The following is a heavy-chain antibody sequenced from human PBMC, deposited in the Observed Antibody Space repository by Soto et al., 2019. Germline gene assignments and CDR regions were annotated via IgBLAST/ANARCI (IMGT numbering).Heavy chain of an antibody. J-gene: IGHJ4*02. D-gene: IGHD1-26*01. Sequence: EVQLVESGGGLIQPGGSLRLSCAASGFTFSSYEMNWVRQAPGKGPEWVSYISSSGSTIYYADSVKGRFTISRDNAKNSLYLQMNSLRAEDTAVYYCAREGAGELRGSLDYWGQGTLVTVSS. CDR2: ISSSGSTI. V-gene: IGHV3-48*03. CDR3: AREGAGELRGSLDY. CDR1: GFTFSSYE.